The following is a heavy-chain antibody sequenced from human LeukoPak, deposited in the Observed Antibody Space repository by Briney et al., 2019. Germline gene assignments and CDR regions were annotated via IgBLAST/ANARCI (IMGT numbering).Heavy chain of an antibody. CDR3: AREYYYDSSGYYGEYYFDY. J-gene: IGHJ4*02. D-gene: IGHD3-22*01. V-gene: IGHV4-59*01. Sequence: PSETLSLTCTVSGGSISSYYWSWIRQPPGKGLEWIGYIYYSGSTNYNPSLKSRVTISVDTSKNQFSLKLSSVTAADTAVYYCAREYYYDSSGYYGEYYFDYWGQGTLVTVSS. CDR2: IYYSGST. CDR1: GGSISSYY.